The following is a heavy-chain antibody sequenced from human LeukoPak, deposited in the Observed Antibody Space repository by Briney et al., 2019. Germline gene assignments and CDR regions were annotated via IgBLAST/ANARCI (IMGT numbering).Heavy chain of an antibody. D-gene: IGHD3-22*01. V-gene: IGHV4-39*07. CDR3: ARDGGGLGDSSGYLSSFDY. CDR2: IYYSGST. J-gene: IGHJ4*02. CDR1: GGSISSSSYY. Sequence: SETLSLTCTVSGGSISSSSYYWGWIRQPPGKGLEWIGSIYYSGSTYYNPSLKSRVTISVDTSKNQFSLKLSSVTAADTAVYYCARDGGGLGDSSGYLSSFDYWGQGTLVTVSS.